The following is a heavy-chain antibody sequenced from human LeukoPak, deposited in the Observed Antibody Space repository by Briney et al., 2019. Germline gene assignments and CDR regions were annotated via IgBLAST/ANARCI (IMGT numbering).Heavy chain of an antibody. Sequence: SETLSLTCTVSSGSITGYYWSWIRQPPGKGLEWIGYVYATGTTNYNPSLKTRATISIDTSKNQLSLTMTSVTAADTAVYYCARVGSGGAWFDFWGQGTLVSVSS. V-gene: IGHV4-59*01. D-gene: IGHD6-19*01. CDR3: ARVGSGGAWFDF. CDR1: SGSITGYY. J-gene: IGHJ4*02. CDR2: VYATGTT.